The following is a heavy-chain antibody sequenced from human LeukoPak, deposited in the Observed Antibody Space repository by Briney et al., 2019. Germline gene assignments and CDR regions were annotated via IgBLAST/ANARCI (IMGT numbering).Heavy chain of an antibody. CDR1: GYTFTERG. D-gene: IGHD6-19*01. Sequence: ASVNVSCKASGYTFTERGISWMRHVPGQGLEWMGWISATSGNTYYAQTFQDRVTMTTDASTSTAYMELRDLTADDTAVYYCGKGSSGWSRDPWGQGTLVTVSS. CDR3: GKGSSGWSRDP. J-gene: IGHJ5*02. CDR2: ISATSGNT. V-gene: IGHV1-18*01.